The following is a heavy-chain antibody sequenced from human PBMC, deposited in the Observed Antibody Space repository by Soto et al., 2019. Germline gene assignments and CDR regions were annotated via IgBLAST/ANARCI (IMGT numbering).Heavy chain of an antibody. D-gene: IGHD3-16*01. CDR2: VNQDASEI. CDR1: GFTYRDHW. V-gene: IGHV3-7*04. J-gene: IGHJ4*02. Sequence: EVQLVESGGGLVQPGGSLTLSCTASGFTYRDHWMSWVRQAPWKGLEWVANVNQDASEIYYVDSVKGRLTISRDNARSSLLLQMNSLRVEDTAVYYCVRAVGGMSAFWGQGTLVTGSS. CDR3: VRAVGGMSAF.